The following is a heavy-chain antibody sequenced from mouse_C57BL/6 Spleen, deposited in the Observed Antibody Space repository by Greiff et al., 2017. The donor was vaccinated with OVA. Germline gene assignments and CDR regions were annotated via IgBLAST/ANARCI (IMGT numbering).Heavy chain of an antibody. CDR2: IDPSDSYT. V-gene: IGHV1-59*01. Sequence: QVQLQQPGAELVRPGTSVKLSCKASGYTFTSYWMHWVKQRPGQGLEWIGVIDPSDSYTNYNQKFKGKATLTVDTSSSTAYMQLSSLTSEDSAVYYCARAFQGDYFDYWGQGTTLTVSS. J-gene: IGHJ2*01. CDR1: GYTFTSYW. CDR3: ARAFQGDYFDY.